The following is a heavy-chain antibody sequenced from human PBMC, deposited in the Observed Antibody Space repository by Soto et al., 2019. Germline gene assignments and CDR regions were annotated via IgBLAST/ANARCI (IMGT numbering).Heavy chain of an antibody. Sequence: SETLSLTCTLSARSISRGVYYWSWIHQHPGKGQKWIGYIHYSGSTYYNPSLKSRVTISVDTSKKQFSLKLSSVTAADTAVYYCAREPLTWGQGTLVTVSS. CDR1: ARSISRGVYY. CDR2: IHYSGST. V-gene: IGHV4-31*03. CDR3: AREPLT. J-gene: IGHJ4*02.